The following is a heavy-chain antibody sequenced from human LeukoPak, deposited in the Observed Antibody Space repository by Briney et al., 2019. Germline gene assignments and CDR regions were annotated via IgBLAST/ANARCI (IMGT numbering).Heavy chain of an antibody. J-gene: IGHJ3*02. V-gene: IGHV1-18*04. D-gene: IGHD3-10*01. CDR2: ISAYNGNT. CDR1: GYTFTSYG. CDR3: ARDRFTITMVRGVMVIDAFDI. Sequence: ASVKVSCKASGYTFTSYGISWVRQALGQGLEWMGWISAYNGNTNYAQKLQGRVTMTTDTSTSTAYMELRSLRSDDTAVYYCARDRFTITMVRGVMVIDAFDIWGQGTMVTVSS.